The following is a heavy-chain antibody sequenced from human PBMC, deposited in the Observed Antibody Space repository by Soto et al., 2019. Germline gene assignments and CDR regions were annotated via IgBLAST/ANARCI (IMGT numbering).Heavy chain of an antibody. CDR1: GGTFSSYT. CDR2: IIPILGIA. J-gene: IGHJ4*02. D-gene: IGHD6-19*01. Sequence: GASVKVSCKASGGTFSSYTISWVRQAPGQGLEWMGWIIPILGIANYAQKFQGRVAITADKSTSTAYMELSSLRSEDTAVYYCARGPQTTVRHGSGWYDDYWGQRTLVTVPQ. V-gene: IGHV1-69*02. CDR3: ARGPQTTVRHGSGWYDDY.